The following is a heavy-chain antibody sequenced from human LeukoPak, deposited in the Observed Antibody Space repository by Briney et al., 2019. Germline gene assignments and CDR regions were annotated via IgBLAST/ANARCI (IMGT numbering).Heavy chain of an antibody. V-gene: IGHV3-21*01. J-gene: IGHJ3*02. CDR2: ISSSSSYI. Sequence: PGGSLRLSCAASGFTFSSYSMNWVRQAPGKGLEWVSSISSSSSYIYYADSVKGRFTISRDNAKNSLYLQMNSLRAEDTAVYYCARPAWCSSTSCRGAFDIWGQGTMVTVSS. CDR3: ARPAWCSSTSCRGAFDI. D-gene: IGHD2-2*01. CDR1: GFTFSSYS.